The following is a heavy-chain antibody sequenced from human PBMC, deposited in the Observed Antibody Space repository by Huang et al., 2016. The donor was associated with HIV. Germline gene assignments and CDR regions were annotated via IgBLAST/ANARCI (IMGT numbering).Heavy chain of an antibody. CDR1: EYTLTELS. V-gene: IGHV1-24*01. CDR2: SDPQIGET. CDR3: ATGFDVFFDF. D-gene: IGHD3-9*01. J-gene: IGHJ4*02. Sequence: QVQLVQSRAEVKKPGASVKVSCKVSEYTLTELSIHWVRQLPGKGLAWVVVSDPQIGETIYAKKFQGIVTVTEDTSTETAFMELSGLRPEDTAVYYCATGFDVFFDFWGQGTLVTVSS.